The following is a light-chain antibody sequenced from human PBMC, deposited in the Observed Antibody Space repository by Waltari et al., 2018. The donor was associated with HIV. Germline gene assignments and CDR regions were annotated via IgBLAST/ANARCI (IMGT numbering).Light chain of an antibody. CDR1: QSVSSN. V-gene: IGKV3-15*01. CDR2: AAS. CDR3: QQDNDWPRT. Sequence: EVVMTQSPATLSVSPGERAALACRASQSVSSNLAWYQQKPGQAPRLLIYAASTRATGVPVRISGSGSGTEFTLTISSLQSEDFAVYYCQQDNDWPRTFGQGTKVEIK. J-gene: IGKJ1*01.